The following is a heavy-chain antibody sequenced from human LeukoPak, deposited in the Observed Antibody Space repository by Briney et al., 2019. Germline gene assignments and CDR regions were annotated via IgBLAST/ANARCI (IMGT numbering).Heavy chain of an antibody. V-gene: IGHV3-30*04. CDR3: ARYSSGWYGVDY. J-gene: IGHJ4*02. CDR1: GFTFSSYE. D-gene: IGHD6-19*01. Sequence: PSGGSLRLSCAASGFTFSSYEMNWVRQAPGKGLEWVAVISNDGSNRYYADSVKGRFTISRDNSKHTLYLQMNSLRPEDTAVYYCARYSSGWYGVDYWGQGTLVTVSS. CDR2: ISNDGSNR.